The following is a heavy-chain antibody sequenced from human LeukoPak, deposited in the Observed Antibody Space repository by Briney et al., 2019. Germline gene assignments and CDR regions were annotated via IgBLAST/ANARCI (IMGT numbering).Heavy chain of an antibody. CDR3: ARGGFLEWLSDFDI. J-gene: IGHJ3*02. CDR1: GFTFSSYW. CDR2: INTDGSST. D-gene: IGHD3-3*01. Sequence: GGSLRLSCAASGFTFSSYWMHWVRQAPGKGLVWVSRINTDGSSTSYADSVKGRFTISRDNAKNTLYLQMNSLRAEDTAVYYCARGGFLEWLSDFDIWGQGTMVTVSS. V-gene: IGHV3-74*01.